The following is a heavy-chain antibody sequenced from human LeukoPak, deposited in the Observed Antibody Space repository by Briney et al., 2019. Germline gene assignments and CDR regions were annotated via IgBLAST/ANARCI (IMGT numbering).Heavy chain of an antibody. Sequence: SETLYLTCTVSGGSISSGGYYWSWIRQHPGKGLEWIGYIYYSGSTYYNPSLKSRVTISVDTSKNQFSLKLSSVIAADTAVYYCAREKASGVAGSVFDYWGQGTLVTVSS. D-gene: IGHD6-19*01. CDR1: GGSISSGGYY. V-gene: IGHV4-31*03. CDR3: AREKASGVAGSVFDY. CDR2: IYYSGST. J-gene: IGHJ4*02.